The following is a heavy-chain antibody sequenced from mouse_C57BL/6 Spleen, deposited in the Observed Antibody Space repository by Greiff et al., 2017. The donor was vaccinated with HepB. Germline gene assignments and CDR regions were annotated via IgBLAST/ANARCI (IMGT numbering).Heavy chain of an antibody. D-gene: IGHD2-4*01. CDR1: GYTFTSYW. CDR3: ARSDDYDGYYFDY. CDR2: IDPNSGGT. J-gene: IGHJ2*01. Sequence: QVQLKQPGAELVKPGASVKLSCKASGYTFTSYWMHWVKQRPGRGLEWIGRIDPNSGGTKYNEKFKSKATLTVDKPSSTAYMQLSSLTSEDSAVYYCARSDDYDGYYFDYWGQGTTLTVSS. V-gene: IGHV1-72*01.